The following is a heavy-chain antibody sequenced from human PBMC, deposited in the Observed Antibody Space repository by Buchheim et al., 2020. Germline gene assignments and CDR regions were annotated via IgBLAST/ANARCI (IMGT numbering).Heavy chain of an antibody. D-gene: IGHD6-19*01. V-gene: IGHV4-34*01. Sequence: QVQLQQWGAGLLKPSETLSLTCAVYGGSFSGYYWSWIRQPPGKGLEWIGEINHSGSTNYNPSLKSRVTISVDTSKNQFPLKLSSVTAADTAVYYCARGWGKQWLVQRGFDYWGQGTL. CDR1: GGSFSGYY. J-gene: IGHJ4*02. CDR2: INHSGST. CDR3: ARGWGKQWLVQRGFDY.